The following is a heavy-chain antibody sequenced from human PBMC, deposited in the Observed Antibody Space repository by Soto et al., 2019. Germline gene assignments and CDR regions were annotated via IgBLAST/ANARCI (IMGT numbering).Heavy chain of an antibody. V-gene: IGHV3-74*01. CDR1: GFTFSNYW. CDR3: ATVFEK. D-gene: IGHD3-10*01. CDR2: IDEDGSGT. J-gene: IGHJ4*02. Sequence: EVQLVESGGGLVQPGGSLRLSCAASGFTFSNYWMHWVRQAPGKGLVWVSRIDEDGSGTSYADSVKGRYTISRDNAKNTVNLQMNSLRAEDTAVYDCATVFEKGGQGSLVTVSS.